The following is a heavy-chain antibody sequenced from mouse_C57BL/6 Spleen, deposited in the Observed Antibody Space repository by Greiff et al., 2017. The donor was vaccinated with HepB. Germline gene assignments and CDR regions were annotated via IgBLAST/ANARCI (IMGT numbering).Heavy chain of an antibody. Sequence: EVHLVESGGGLVKPGGSLKLSCAASGFTFSSYAMSWVRQTPEKRLEWVATISDGGSYTYYPDNVKGRFTISRDNAKNNLYLQMSHLKSEDTAMYYCARRDYGSSPYWYFDVWGTGTTVTVSS. CDR3: ARRDYGSSPYWYFDV. CDR1: GFTFSSYA. V-gene: IGHV5-4*01. J-gene: IGHJ1*03. CDR2: ISDGGSYT. D-gene: IGHD1-1*01.